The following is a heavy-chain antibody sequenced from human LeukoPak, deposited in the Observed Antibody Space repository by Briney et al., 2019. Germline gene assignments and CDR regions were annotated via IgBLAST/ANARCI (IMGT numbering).Heavy chain of an antibody. V-gene: IGHV3-7*01. CDR1: GFTVGTSY. Sequence: GGSLRLSCEASGFTVGTSYMSWVRQAPGKGLEWVANINQNGSEKYYVDSAKGRFTISRDNSKNSLYLQLNSLRAEDTAVYYCAVQWLGLDYWGQGTLLTVSS. J-gene: IGHJ4*02. D-gene: IGHD6-19*01. CDR2: INQNGSEK. CDR3: AVQWLGLDY.